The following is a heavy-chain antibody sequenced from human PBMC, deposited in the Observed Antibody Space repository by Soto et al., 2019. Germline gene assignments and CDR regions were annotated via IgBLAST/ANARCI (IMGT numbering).Heavy chain of an antibody. CDR3: ARDRHNNFFDP. CDR2: IYYSGST. D-gene: IGHD6-6*01. Sequence: SETMSVTCTVAGASMGSGGCYWTWIRQSPGKGLEWIGYIYYSGSTYYNPSLESRVAISLDTSRSQFSLTLHSVTAADTAIYYCARDRHNNFFDPWGQGTLVTVSS. CDR1: GASMGSGGCY. V-gene: IGHV4-31*03. J-gene: IGHJ5*02.